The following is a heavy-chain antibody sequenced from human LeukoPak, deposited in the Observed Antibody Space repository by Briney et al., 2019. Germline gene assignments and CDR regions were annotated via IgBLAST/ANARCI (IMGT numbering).Heavy chain of an antibody. CDR1: GFAFGSEA. V-gene: IGHV3-23*01. CDR3: AKAGDYGYYYYGMDV. CDR2: ISPGGGTT. J-gene: IGHJ6*02. Sequence: GGSLRLSCAVSGFAFGSEAMSWVRQSPARGLEWVASISPGGGTTYYADYVKGWFTISRDNSKNTLYLQMNSLRAEDTAVYYCAKAGDYGYYYYGMDVWGQGTTVTVSS. D-gene: IGHD4-17*01.